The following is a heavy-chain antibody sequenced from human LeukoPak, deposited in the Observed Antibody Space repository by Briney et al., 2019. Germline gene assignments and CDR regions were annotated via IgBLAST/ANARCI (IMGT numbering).Heavy chain of an antibody. J-gene: IGHJ4*02. CDR3: ARGEFWGRLDY. Sequence: GGSLRLSCAASGFTFSSYAMHWVRQAPGKGLEWVAVISYDGSNKYYADSVKGRFTISRDNSKNTLYLQMNSLKAEDTAVYYCARGEFWGRLDYWGQGTLVTVSS. CDR2: ISYDGSNK. V-gene: IGHV3-30-3*01. CDR1: GFTFSSYA. D-gene: IGHD7-27*01.